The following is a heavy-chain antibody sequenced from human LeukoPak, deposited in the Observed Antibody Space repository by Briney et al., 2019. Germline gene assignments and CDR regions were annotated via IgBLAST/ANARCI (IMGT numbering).Heavy chain of an antibody. CDR2: IRYDVTNK. Sequence: GGSLRLSCAASGFTFSSYGMHWVRQAPGKGLEWVAFIRYDVTNKYYADAVKGRFTISRDSAKSSLYLQMNSLRAEDTAVYYCTRDAGTRLKYSFGYGDYWGQGTLVTVSS. CDR3: TRDAGTRLKYSFGYGDY. J-gene: IGHJ4*02. V-gene: IGHV3-30*02. D-gene: IGHD5-18*01. CDR1: GFTFSSYG.